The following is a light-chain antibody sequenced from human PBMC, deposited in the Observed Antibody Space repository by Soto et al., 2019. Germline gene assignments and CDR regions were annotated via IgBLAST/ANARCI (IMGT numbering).Light chain of an antibody. CDR2: KVS. CDR3: MQGTHWPIT. V-gene: IGKV2-30*02. Sequence: EVVMTQSPLSLPVTLRQPSSVSCISNQILVHSDGIAYFSWFQQRPGRSPRRLIYKVSNRDSGVPARFSGSGSGTDFALKISRVEAEDVGVYYCMQGTHWPITFGQGTRLEI. J-gene: IGKJ5*01. CDR1: QILVHSDGIAY.